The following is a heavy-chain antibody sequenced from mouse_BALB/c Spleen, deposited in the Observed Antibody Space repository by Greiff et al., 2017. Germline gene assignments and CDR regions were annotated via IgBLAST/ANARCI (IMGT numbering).Heavy chain of an antibody. V-gene: IGHV5-17*02. CDR3: ARGDYTGYVGY. CDR2: ISSGSSTI. D-gene: IGHD1-2*01. CDR1: GFTFSSFG. Sequence: EVQGVESGGGLVQPGGSRKLSCAASGFTFSSFGMHWVRQAPEKGLEWVAYISSGSSTIYYADTVKGRFTISRDNPKNTLFLQMTSLRSEDTAMYYCARGDYTGYVGYWGEGTTLTVSS. J-gene: IGHJ2*01.